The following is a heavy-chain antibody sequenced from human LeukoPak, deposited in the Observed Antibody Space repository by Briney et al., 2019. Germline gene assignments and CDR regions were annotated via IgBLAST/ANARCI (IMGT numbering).Heavy chain of an antibody. CDR3: GKGRSLPPYYFDY. V-gene: IGHV3-74*01. Sequence: GGSLRLSCAASGFTFSSYWMHWVRQAPGKGLVWVSRINSDGSSTSYADSVKGRFTISRDNSKNTLYLQMNSLRVDDTAVYYCGKGRSLPPYYFDYWGQGALVTVSS. CDR2: INSDGSST. CDR1: GFTFSSYW. J-gene: IGHJ4*02.